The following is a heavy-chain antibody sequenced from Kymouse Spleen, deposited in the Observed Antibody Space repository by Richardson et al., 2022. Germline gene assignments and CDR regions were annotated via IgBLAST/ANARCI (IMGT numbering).Heavy chain of an antibody. CDR2: INHSGST. CDR3: ARRYFDWSYFDY. J-gene: IGHJ4*02. V-gene: IGHV4-34*01. CDR1: GGSFSGYY. Sequence: QVQLQQWGAGLLKPSETLSLTCAVYGGSFSGYYWSWIRQPPGKGLEWIGEINHSGSTNYNPSLKSRVTISVDTSKNQFSLKLSSVTAADTAVYYCARRYFDWSYFDYWGQGTLVTVSS. D-gene: IGHD3-9*01.